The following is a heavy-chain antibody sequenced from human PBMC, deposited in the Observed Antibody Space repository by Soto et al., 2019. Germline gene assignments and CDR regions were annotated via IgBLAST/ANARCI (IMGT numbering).Heavy chain of an antibody. D-gene: IGHD2-15*01. CDR3: ARHGGSKTTLLQTHINWLDP. V-gene: IGHV4-39*01. CDR2: IYYSGNT. J-gene: IGHJ5*02. Sequence: PSETLSLTCTVSGGSIRSTGYYWGWIRQPPGKGLEWIGSIYYSGNTYYTPSLKSRVTISVDTSKNQFSLKLTSVTAADTAVYYCARHGGSKTTLLQTHINWLDPWGQGTMVTVYS. CDR1: GGSIRSTGYY.